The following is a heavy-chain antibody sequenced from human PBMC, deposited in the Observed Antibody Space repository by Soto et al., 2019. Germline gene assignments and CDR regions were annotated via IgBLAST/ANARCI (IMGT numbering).Heavy chain of an antibody. D-gene: IGHD3-10*01. J-gene: IGHJ6*02. V-gene: IGHV3-23*01. Sequence: VQLQESGPGLVKPSQTLSLTCTVSGASINSGGYYWSWIRRLPGKGLEWVSAISSSGGSTFYAASAKGRFTVSRDNSKSTLYLQMNSLRVEDTAVYYCAKRSLAGSYYLGSVDVWGQGTTVTVSS. CDR1: GASINSGGYY. CDR2: ISSSGGST. CDR3: AKRSLAGSYYLGSVDV.